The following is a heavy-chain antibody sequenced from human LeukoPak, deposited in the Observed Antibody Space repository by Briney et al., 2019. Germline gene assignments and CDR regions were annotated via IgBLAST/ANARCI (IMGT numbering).Heavy chain of an antibody. J-gene: IGHJ4*02. Sequence: GGSLRLSCATSGFTFSSYWMHWVRQAPGKGLVWVSRINSDGSITSYADFVKGRFTISRDNAKNTLYLQMNSLRAEDTAVYYCARSDRGYENWGQGTLVTVSS. CDR2: INSDGSIT. CDR3: ARSDRGYEN. V-gene: IGHV3-74*01. D-gene: IGHD5-12*01. CDR1: GFTFSSYW.